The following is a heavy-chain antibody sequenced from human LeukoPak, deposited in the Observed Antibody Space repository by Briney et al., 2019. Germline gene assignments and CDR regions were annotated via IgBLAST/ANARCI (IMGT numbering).Heavy chain of an antibody. J-gene: IGHJ6*02. D-gene: IGHD6-13*01. V-gene: IGHV3-23*01. CDR2: ISGSGGFT. CDR3: ARGLRAAAGTFGYYYHGMDV. Sequence: QAGGSLRLSCAASGFTFSNYDMCWVRQAPGKGLEWIAVISGSGGFTYYADSVKGRFTIARDSSKNTLYLQMNRLRAEDTAVYSCARGLRAAAGTFGYYYHGMDVWGPGTTVTVSS. CDR1: GFTFSNYD.